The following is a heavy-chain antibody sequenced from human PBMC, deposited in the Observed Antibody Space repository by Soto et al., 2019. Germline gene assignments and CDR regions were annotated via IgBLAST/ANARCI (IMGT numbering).Heavy chain of an antibody. D-gene: IGHD3-10*01. Sequence: SETLSLTCAVYGGSFSGYYGSWIRQPPGKGLEWIGEINHSGSTNYNPSLKSRVTISVDTSKNQFSLKLSSVTAADTAVYYCARAPMVRGVNPIWGQGTLVTVSS. CDR1: GGSFSGYY. CDR2: INHSGST. J-gene: IGHJ4*02. V-gene: IGHV4-34*01. CDR3: ARAPMVRGVNPI.